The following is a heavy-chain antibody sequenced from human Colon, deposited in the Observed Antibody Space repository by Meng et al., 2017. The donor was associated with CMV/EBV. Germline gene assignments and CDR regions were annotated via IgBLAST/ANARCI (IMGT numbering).Heavy chain of an antibody. Sequence: GSLRLSCTVSGGSISSYYWSWIRQPPGKGLEWIGYIYYSGSTNYNPSLKSRVTISVDTSKNQFSLKLSSVTAADPAVYYCARGGWGDGYNFGLDYWGQGTLVTVSS. CDR2: IYYSGST. V-gene: IGHV4-59*01. J-gene: IGHJ4*02. CDR1: GGSISSYY. CDR3: ARGGWGDGYNFGLDY. D-gene: IGHD5-24*01.